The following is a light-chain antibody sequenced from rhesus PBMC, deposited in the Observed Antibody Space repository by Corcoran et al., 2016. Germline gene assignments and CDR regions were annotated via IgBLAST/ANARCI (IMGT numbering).Light chain of an antibody. V-gene: IGKV1-22*01. CDR3: QQYSSRPFT. CDR1: QGISSW. CDR2: KAS. J-gene: IGKJ3*01. Sequence: DIQMTQSPSSLSASVGDTVTITCRASQGISSWLAWYQQKQRKAPKLLIYKASSLQSGVPSRFSGSGSGTDFTLTISSLQSEDFATYYCQQYSSRPFTFGPGTKLDIK.